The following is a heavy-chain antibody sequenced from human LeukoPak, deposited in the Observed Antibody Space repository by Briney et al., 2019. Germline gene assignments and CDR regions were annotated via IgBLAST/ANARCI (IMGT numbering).Heavy chain of an antibody. Sequence: SETLSLTCAVYGGSFSGYYWSWIRQPPGKGLEWIGEINHSGSTNYNPSLKSRVTISVDTSKNQISLKLTSVTGADTAVYYCAGERGEEYSSGWYKANYFYNWGQGIRVTVSS. J-gene: IGHJ4*02. D-gene: IGHD6-19*01. CDR3: AGERGEEYSSGWYKANYFYN. CDR1: GGSFSGYY. V-gene: IGHV4-34*01. CDR2: INHSGST.